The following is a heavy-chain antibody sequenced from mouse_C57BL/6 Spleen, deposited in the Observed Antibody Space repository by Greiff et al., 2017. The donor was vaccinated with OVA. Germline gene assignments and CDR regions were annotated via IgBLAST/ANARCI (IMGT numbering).Heavy chain of an antibody. Sequence: EVQRHGSGEGLVKPGGSLKLSCAASGFTFSSYAMSWVRQTPEKRLEWVAYISSGGDYIYYADTVKGRFTISRDNARNTLYLQMSSLKSEDTAMYYCTRDQGYVYFDYWGQGTTLTVSS. D-gene: IGHD3-2*02. J-gene: IGHJ2*01. CDR3: TRDQGYVYFDY. V-gene: IGHV5-9-1*02. CDR1: GFTFSSYA. CDR2: ISSGGDYI.